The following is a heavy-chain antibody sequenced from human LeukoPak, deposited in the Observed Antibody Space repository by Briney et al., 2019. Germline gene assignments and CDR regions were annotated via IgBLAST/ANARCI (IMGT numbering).Heavy chain of an antibody. CDR1: GHTFTGYY. D-gene: IGHD3/OR15-3a*01. J-gene: IGHJ5*02. Sequence: ASVKVSCKASGHTFTGYYMHWVRQAPGQGLEWMGIINPSGGSTSYAQKFQGRVTMTRDMSTSTVYMELSSLRSEDTAVYYCARDPRPRMIFGVAINNWFDPWGQGTLVTVSS. CDR3: ARDPRPRMIFGVAINNWFDP. V-gene: IGHV1-46*01. CDR2: INPSGGST.